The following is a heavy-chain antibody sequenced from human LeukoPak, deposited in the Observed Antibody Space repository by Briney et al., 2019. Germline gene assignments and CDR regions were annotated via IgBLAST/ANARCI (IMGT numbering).Heavy chain of an antibody. J-gene: IGHJ4*02. CDR1: GYPFSSYS. CDR3: ARGLRFLEWLEVY. CDR2: IIPIFGTA. V-gene: IGHV1-69*05. Sequence: GASVKVSCKASGYPFSSYSMHWGRQAPGQGLEWMGGIIPIFGTANYAQKFQGRVTITTDESTSTAYMELSSLRSEDTAVYYCARGLRFLEWLEVYWGQGTLVTVSS. D-gene: IGHD3-3*01.